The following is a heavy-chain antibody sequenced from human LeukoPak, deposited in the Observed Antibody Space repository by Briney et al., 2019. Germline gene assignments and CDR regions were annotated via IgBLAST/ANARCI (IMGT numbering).Heavy chain of an antibody. CDR3: ARAVDVLVNGASDV. V-gene: IGHV1-2*02. CDR1: GYTFTGYY. D-gene: IGHD2-8*01. CDR2: INPNSGGT. Sequence: ASVKVSCKASGYTFTGYYMHWVRQAPGQGLEWMGWINPNSGGTNYAQKFQGRVTVTRDTSINTAYMELRRLRSDDTAVYYCARAVDVLVNGASDVWGQGTLVTVSS. J-gene: IGHJ3*01.